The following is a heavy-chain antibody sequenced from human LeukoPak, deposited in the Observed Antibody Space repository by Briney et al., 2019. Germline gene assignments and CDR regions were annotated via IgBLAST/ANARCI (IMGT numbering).Heavy chain of an antibody. Sequence: SETLSLTCTVSGGSISSGSYYWSWIRQPAGKGLEWIGRIYTSGSTNYNPSLKSRVTISVDTSKNQFSLKLSSVTAADTAVYYCARDGLLEMANYWGQGTLVTVSS. J-gene: IGHJ4*02. CDR2: IYTSGST. CDR1: GGSISSGSYY. D-gene: IGHD5-24*01. V-gene: IGHV4-61*02. CDR3: ARDGLLEMANY.